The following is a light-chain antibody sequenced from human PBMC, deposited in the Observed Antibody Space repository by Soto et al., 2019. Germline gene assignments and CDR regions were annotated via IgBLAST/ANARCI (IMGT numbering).Light chain of an antibody. Sequence: EIVLTQSPGTLSLSPGESATLSCRASQSVSSTNLAWYQQKPGQSPRLVMFGASSRATGIPDRFSGSGSGTDFTLTISRLEPEDFAVYYCQQYGSSTVSFGQGTKLQIK. CDR3: QQYGSSTVS. V-gene: IGKV3-20*01. CDR2: GAS. J-gene: IGKJ2*03. CDR1: QSVSSTN.